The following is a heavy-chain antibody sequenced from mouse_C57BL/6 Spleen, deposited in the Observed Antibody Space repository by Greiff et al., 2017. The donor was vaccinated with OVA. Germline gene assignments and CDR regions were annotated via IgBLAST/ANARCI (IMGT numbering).Heavy chain of an antibody. D-gene: IGHD1-1*01. CDR2: INPSNGGT. CDR1: GYTFTSYW. CDR3: ARGRYYGSSYYAMDY. V-gene: IGHV1-53*01. Sequence: QVQLQQSGTELVKPGASVKLSCKASGYTFTSYWMHWVKQRPGQGLEWIGNINPSNGGTNYNEKFKSKATLTVDKSSSTAYMQLSSLTSEDSAVYYCARGRYYGSSYYAMDYWGQGTSVTVSS. J-gene: IGHJ4*01.